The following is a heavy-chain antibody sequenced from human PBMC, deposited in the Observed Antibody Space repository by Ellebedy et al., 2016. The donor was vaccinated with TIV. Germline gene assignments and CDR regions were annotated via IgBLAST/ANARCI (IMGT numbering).Heavy chain of an antibody. V-gene: IGHV3-74*01. Sequence: GESLKISCAASGFTFSGYWMHWVRQPPGKGLAWVSRINSDASITDYADSVKGRFTISRDNAKNTLYLQMSSLTAEDTAVYYCARTKAGKGSSDYWGQGTQVTVSS. CDR1: GFTFSGYW. CDR2: INSDASIT. CDR3: ARTKAGKGSSDY. J-gene: IGHJ4*02. D-gene: IGHD3-10*01.